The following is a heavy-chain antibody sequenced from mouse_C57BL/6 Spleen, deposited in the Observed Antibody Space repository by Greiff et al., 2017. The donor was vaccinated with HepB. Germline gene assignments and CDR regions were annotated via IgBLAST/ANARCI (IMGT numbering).Heavy chain of an antibody. CDR2: IHPNSGST. CDR1: GYTFTSYW. D-gene: IGHD2-1*01. V-gene: IGHV1-64*01. Sequence: QVQLKESGAELVKPGASVKLSCKASGYTFTSYWMHWVKQRPGQGLEWIGMIHPNSGSTNYNEKFKSKATLTVDKSSSTAYMQLSSLTSEDSAVYYCASYGKGYYAMDYWGQGTSVTVSS. J-gene: IGHJ4*01. CDR3: ASYGKGYYAMDY.